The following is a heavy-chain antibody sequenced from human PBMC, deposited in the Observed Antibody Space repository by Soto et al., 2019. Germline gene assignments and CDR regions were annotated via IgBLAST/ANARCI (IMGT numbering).Heavy chain of an antibody. CDR2: ISSSSSYI. CDR1: GFTFSSYS. J-gene: IGHJ3*02. Sequence: EVQLVESGGGLVKPGGSLRLSCAASGFTFSSYSMNWVRQAPGRGLEWVSSISSSSSYIYYADSVKGRFTISRDNAKSSLYMQMNSLRDEDTAVYYCARDKPNYGSGSYSIHDAFDIWGQGTMVTVSS. D-gene: IGHD3-10*01. CDR3: ARDKPNYGSGSYSIHDAFDI. V-gene: IGHV3-21*01.